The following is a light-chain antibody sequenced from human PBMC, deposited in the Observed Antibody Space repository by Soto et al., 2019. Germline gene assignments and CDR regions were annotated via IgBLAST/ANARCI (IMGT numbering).Light chain of an antibody. CDR1: QSVSSY. CDR3: QQYGSSPPMYT. Sequence: EIVLTQSPATLSLSPGERATLSCRASQSVSSYLAWYQQKPGQAPRLPIYDASNRATGIPARFSGSGSGTDFTLTISSLEPEDFAVYYCQQYGSSPPMYTFGQGTKLEIK. J-gene: IGKJ2*01. V-gene: IGKV3-11*01. CDR2: DAS.